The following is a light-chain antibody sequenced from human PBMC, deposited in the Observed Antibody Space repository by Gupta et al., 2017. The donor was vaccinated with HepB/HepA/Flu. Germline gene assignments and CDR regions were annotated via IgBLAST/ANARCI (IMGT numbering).Light chain of an antibody. CDR1: SSNIGSNT. CDR2: GNH. V-gene: IGLV1-44*01. J-gene: IGLJ1*01. Sequence: QSVLTQPPSASGTPGQRVTVSCSGSSSNIGSNTVNWYQQLPGTAPKLLIFGNHHRPSGVPGRFSGSKSGTSASLAISGLQSEDEADYYCAAGDASGYVFGTGTKVSVL. CDR3: AAGDASGYV.